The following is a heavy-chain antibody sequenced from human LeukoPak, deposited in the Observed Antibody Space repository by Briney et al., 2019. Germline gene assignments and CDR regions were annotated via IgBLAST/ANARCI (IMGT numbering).Heavy chain of an antibody. D-gene: IGHD1-26*01. CDR3: ARGQVWLLYVY. CDR2: IYHSGST. V-gene: IGHV4-34*01. CDR1: GGSFSAYY. Sequence: SETLSLTCAVYGGSFSAYYWSWIRQPPGKGLEWIGEIYHSGSTNYNPSLKSRVTISVDTSKNQFSLKRTSVTAADTAVYYCARGQVWLLYVYWGQGTLVTVSS. J-gene: IGHJ4*02.